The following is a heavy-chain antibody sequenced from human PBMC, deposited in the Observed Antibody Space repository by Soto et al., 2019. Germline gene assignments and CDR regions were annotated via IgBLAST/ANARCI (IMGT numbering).Heavy chain of an antibody. CDR2: ISYSGNT. CDR1: GGSISTYY. V-gene: IGHV4-59*01. J-gene: IGHJ4*02. D-gene: IGHD3-22*01. Sequence: SETLSLTCTVSGGSISTYYWNWIRQPPGKGLEWIGYISYSGNTNYNPSLKSRVTISGDTSKNQFSLKVTSVAAADSAVYYCAKASDDSGYFPFDYWGEGTLVTVSS. CDR3: AKASDDSGYFPFDY.